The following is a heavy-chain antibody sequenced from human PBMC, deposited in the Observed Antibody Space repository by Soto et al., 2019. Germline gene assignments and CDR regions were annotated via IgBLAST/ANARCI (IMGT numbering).Heavy chain of an antibody. CDR3: ASQWTHYDFWGGSLAAFDI. D-gene: IGHD3-3*01. CDR2: ISSSSSYI. V-gene: IGHV3-21*01. Sequence: GGSLRLSCAASGFTFSRYSMNWVRQAPGKGLEWVSSISSSSSYIYYADSVKGRFTISRDNAKNSLYLQMNSLRAEDTAVYYCASQWTHYDFWGGSLAAFDIWGQGTMVTVSS. CDR1: GFTFSRYS. J-gene: IGHJ3*02.